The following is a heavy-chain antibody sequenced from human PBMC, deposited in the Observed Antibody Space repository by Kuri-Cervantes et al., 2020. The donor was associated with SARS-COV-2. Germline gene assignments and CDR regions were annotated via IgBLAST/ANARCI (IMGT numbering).Heavy chain of an antibody. Sequence: SLNTSCAASESTFGSYAMHWLRQAPGKGLEWVGGISYDGSNKDYADSVKGRFTISRDNSTNTLYLQMNSLRAEDTAVYYCAKNRHSISWTYLDYWGQGALVTVSS. J-gene: IGHJ4*02. D-gene: IGHD6-13*01. CDR3: AKNRHSISWTYLDY. V-gene: IGHV3-30-3*02. CDR2: ISYDGSNK. CDR1: ESTFGSYA.